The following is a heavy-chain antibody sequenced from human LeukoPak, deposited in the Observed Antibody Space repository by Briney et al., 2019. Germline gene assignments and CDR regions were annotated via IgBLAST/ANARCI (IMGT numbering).Heavy chain of an antibody. V-gene: IGHV1-2*02. D-gene: IGHD6-19*01. J-gene: IGHJ3*02. CDR1: GYTFTGYY. CDR2: INPNSGDT. CDR3: ANSGIAVAVLDAFDI. Sequence: ASVKVSCKASGYTFTGYYMHWVRQAPGQGLEWMGWINPNSGDTKYAQKFQGRVTMTRDTSISTAYMELSSLRSEDTAVYYCANSGIAVAVLDAFDIWGQGTMVTVSS.